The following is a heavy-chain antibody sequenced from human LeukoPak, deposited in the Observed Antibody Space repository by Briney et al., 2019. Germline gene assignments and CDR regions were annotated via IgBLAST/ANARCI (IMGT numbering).Heavy chain of an antibody. V-gene: IGHV1-2*02. CDR2: INPNSGGT. Sequence: ASVKVSCKASGYTFTGYYMHWVRQAPGQGLEWMGWINPNSGGTNYAQKFQGRVTMTRDTSISTAYMELSRLRSDDTAVYYCARSPSPYYDFRSGYYVGGAFDIWGQGTMVTVSS. D-gene: IGHD3-3*01. CDR1: GYTFTGYY. J-gene: IGHJ3*02. CDR3: ARSPSPYYDFRSGYYVGGAFDI.